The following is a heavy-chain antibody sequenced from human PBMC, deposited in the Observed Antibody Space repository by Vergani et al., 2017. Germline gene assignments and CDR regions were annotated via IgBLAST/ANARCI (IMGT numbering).Heavy chain of an antibody. J-gene: IGHJ5*02. CDR1: GFTFSSYS. D-gene: IGHD3-3*01. CDR3: AREADYDFWSGYYLEGNWFDP. Sequence: EVQLVESGGGLVQPGGSLRLSCAASGFTFSSYSMNWVRQAPGKGLEWVSYISSSSSTIYYADSVKGRFTISRDNAKHSLYLQMNSLRAEDTAVYYCAREADYDFWSGYYLEGNWFDPWGQGTLVTVSS. CDR2: ISSSSSTI. V-gene: IGHV3-48*01.